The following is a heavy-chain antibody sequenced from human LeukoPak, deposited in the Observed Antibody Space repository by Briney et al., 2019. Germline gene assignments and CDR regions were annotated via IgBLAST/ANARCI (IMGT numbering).Heavy chain of an antibody. V-gene: IGHV1-2*02. Sequence: ASVKVSCKASGYTFTGYYMHWVRQAPGQGLEWMGWINPNSGGTNYAQKFQGRVTMTRDTSISTAYMELRRLRSDDTAVYYCAKDRDNYGHLSPLDYWGQGSLLTVSS. D-gene: IGHD5-18*01. CDR3: AKDRDNYGHLSPLDY. CDR2: INPNSGGT. J-gene: IGHJ4*02. CDR1: GYTFTGYY.